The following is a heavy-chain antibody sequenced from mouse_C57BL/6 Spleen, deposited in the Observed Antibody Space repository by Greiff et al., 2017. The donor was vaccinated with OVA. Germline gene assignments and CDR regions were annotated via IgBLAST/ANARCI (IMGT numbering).Heavy chain of an antibody. J-gene: IGHJ2*01. CDR2: INPNNGGT. Sequence: EVQLQQSGPELVKPGASVKISCKASGYTFTDYYMNWVKQSHGQSLEWIGDINPNNGGTSYNQKFKGKATLTVDKSSSTAYMELRSLTSEDSAVYYCARGLLFDYWGQGTTLTVSS. V-gene: IGHV1-26*01. D-gene: IGHD2-10*01. CDR3: ARGLLFDY. CDR1: GYTFTDYY.